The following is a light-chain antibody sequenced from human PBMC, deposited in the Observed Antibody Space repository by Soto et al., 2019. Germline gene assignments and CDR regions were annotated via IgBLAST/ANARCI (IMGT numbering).Light chain of an antibody. V-gene: IGKV3-11*01. CDR2: DAS. CDR1: QSLSSY. CDR3: QQRSDWPLT. J-gene: IGKJ4*01. Sequence: EIVLTQPPATLSLSPGERATLSCRASQSLSSYLAWYQQKRGQAPRLLIYDASKRATGIPARFSGSGSGTDFTLSISSLEPEDFAVYYCQQRSDWPLTFGGGTKVEIK.